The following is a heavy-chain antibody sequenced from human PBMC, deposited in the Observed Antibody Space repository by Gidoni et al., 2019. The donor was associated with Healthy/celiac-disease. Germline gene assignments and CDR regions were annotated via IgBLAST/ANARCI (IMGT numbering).Heavy chain of an antibody. CDR3: ASTPDAGGDPDNWFDP. Sequence: HPQLQEACPGLVKPAETVSLTCTVPGGSISSICDYWGWIREHPGTGLECIGSIYYSGSTYYNPSLKSRVTIAVDTSKIQFSLKLSSVTDADTYVYYCASTPDAGGDPDNWFDPWGQGTMVTVSS. J-gene: IGHJ5*02. D-gene: IGHD3-16*01. CDR2: IYYSGST. CDR1: GGSISSICDY. V-gene: IGHV4-39*01.